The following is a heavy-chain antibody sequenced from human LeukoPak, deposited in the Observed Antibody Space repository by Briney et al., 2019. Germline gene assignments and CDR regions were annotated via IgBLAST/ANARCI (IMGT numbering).Heavy chain of an antibody. V-gene: IGHV4-30-2*01. CDR3: ARDAYYDSSGALDY. CDR2: IYHSGST. CDR1: GGSISSGGYS. J-gene: IGHJ4*02. D-gene: IGHD3-22*01. Sequence: SETLSLTCAVSGGSISSGGYSWSWIRQPPGKGLEWIGYIYHSGSTYYNPSLKSRVTISVDRSKNQFSLKLSSVTPEDTAVYYCARDAYYDSSGALDYWGQGTLVTVSS.